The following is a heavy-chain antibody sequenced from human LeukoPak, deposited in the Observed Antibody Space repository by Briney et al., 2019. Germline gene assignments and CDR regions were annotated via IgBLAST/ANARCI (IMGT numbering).Heavy chain of an antibody. CDR2: IYTSGST. J-gene: IGHJ3*02. D-gene: IGHD5-24*01. Sequence: SETLSLTCTVSGGSISIYYWSWIRQPAGKGLEWIGRIYTSGSTNYNPSLKSRVTMSVDTSKNQFSLKLSSVTAADTAVYYCARDRGDGYKLDAFDIWGQGTMVTVSS. V-gene: IGHV4-4*07. CDR1: GGSISIYY. CDR3: ARDRGDGYKLDAFDI.